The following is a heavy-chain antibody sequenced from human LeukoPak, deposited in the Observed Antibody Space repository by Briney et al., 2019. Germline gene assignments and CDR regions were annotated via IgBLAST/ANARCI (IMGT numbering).Heavy chain of an antibody. CDR1: GGTFSSYA. D-gene: IGHD3-3*01. CDR3: ARGSNYDFWSGYYEDY. J-gene: IGHJ4*02. Sequence: SVKVSCKASGGTFSSYAISWVRQAPGQGLAWMGGIIPIFGTANYAQKFQGRVTITTDESTSTAYMELSSLRSEDTAVYYCARGSNYDFWSGYYEDYWGQGTLVTVSS. CDR2: IIPIFGTA. V-gene: IGHV1-69*05.